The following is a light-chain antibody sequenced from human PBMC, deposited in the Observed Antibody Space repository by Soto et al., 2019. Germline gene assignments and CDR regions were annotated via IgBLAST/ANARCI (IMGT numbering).Light chain of an antibody. V-gene: IGKV3D-11*02. J-gene: IGKJ5*01. CDR3: QRRSNCHSIP. Sequence: EIVLTQSPATLSLSPGERATLSCRASQSVSSYLAWYQQKPGQAPRLLIYDASNRATGIPARFSGSGPGTDFPLTISSLELEVFAVYYCQRRSNCHSIPSGQGTRREI. CDR2: DAS. CDR1: QSVSSY.